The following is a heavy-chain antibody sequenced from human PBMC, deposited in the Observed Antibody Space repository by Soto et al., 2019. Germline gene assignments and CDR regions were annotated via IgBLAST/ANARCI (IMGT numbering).Heavy chain of an antibody. V-gene: IGHV2-5*02. D-gene: IGHD5-12*01. CDR1: GFSLTTSGVG. J-gene: IGHJ4*02. CDR2: IFWDDDT. CDR3: GRRVDVTYDL. Sequence: QITLKESGPTLVKPTQTLTLTCTFSGFSLTTSGVGVGWMRQSPGKALEWLGLIFWDDDTRYKPSLQNRLTITKDTSRSQVVLTMTNMGPLDTATYSCGRRVDVTYDLWGQGALVTVSS.